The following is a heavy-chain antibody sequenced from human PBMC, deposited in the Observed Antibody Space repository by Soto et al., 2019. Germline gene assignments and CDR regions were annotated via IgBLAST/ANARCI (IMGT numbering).Heavy chain of an antibody. CDR2: IYHSGST. CDR1: SGSISSSNW. J-gene: IGHJ6*02. D-gene: IGHD2-15*01. CDR3: ARGAPYFCSGGSCYSGRNYYYYYGMDV. V-gene: IGHV4-4*02. Sequence: SETLSLTCAVSSGSISSSNWWSWVRQPPGKGLEWIGEIYHSGSTNYNPSLKSRVTISVDTSKNQFSLKLSSVTAADTAVYYCARGAPYFCSGGSCYSGRNYYYYYGMDVWGQGTTVTVSS.